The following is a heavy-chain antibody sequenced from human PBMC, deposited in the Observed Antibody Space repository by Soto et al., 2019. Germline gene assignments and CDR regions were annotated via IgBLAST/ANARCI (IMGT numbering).Heavy chain of an antibody. CDR3: ARSKQTTGTSPLVDP. CDR2: ISYDGNNK. D-gene: IGHD4-17*01. Sequence: GGSLRLFSAASGFTFSSYAVHWVRQAPGKGREWVTVISYDGNNKYYAVTVEGRFTISRDNSKNTLYLQMNSLRTEDTGVYYCARSKQTTGTSPLVDPWGHVPPVTVSS. J-gene: IGHJ5*02. CDR1: GFTFSSYA. V-gene: IGHV3-30-3*01.